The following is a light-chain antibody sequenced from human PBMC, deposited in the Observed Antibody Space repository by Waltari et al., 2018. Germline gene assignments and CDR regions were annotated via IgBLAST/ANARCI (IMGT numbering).Light chain of an antibody. CDR1: QSVLYSSDNKNY. V-gene: IGKV4-1*01. CDR3: QQYYTNLRT. CDR2: WAS. J-gene: IGKJ1*01. Sequence: DIVMTRSPASLAVSLGERATINCKSSQSVLYSSDNKNYLAWYQQKPGQPPKLLIYWASTRESGVPDRFSGSGSGTDFTLTISSLQAEDVAVYYCQQYYTNLRTFGQGTKVEIK.